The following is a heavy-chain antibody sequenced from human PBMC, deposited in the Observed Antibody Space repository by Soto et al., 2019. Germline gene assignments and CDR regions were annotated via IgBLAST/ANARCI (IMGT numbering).Heavy chain of an antibody. D-gene: IGHD3-10*01. CDR1: GLTFSSYA. CDR2: ISGTGDNT. Sequence: GGSLRLSCAASGLTFSSYAMSWVRQAPGKGLEWVSAISGTGDNTYYADSVKGRFTISRDNSKNMLYLQMNSLRAEDTAVYYCAKVVRGYYGSGSPSYYYYYGMDVWGQGTTVTVSS. V-gene: IGHV3-23*01. CDR3: AKVVRGYYGSGSPSYYYYYGMDV. J-gene: IGHJ6*02.